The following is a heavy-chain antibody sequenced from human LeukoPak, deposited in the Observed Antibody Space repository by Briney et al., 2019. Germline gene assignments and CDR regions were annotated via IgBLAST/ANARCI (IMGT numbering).Heavy chain of an antibody. D-gene: IGHD3-3*01. J-gene: IGHJ5*02. CDR2: IYTSRTT. V-gene: IGHV4-4*07. CDR1: GGSISSYY. Sequence: SETLSLTCTVSGGSISSYYWRWMRQPAGQGLEWFGRIYTSRTTNYNPSLKSRVTMSVDTSKNQFSLKLSSVTAADTAVYYCARDQTPGAIYDFWSGYFDWFDPWGQGTLVTVSS. CDR3: ARDQTPGAIYDFWSGYFDWFDP.